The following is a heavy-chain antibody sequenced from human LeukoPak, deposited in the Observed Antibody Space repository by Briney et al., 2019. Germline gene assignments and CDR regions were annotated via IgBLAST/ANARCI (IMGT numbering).Heavy chain of an antibody. Sequence: PGGSLRLSCAACGFTFNTYAMSWVRQAPGKGLEWVSGITSGANTYYADSVKGRFTISRDNSENTLNLQMNSLRAEDTAIYYCAKARAGDITAAFNYWGQGTLVTVSS. CDR3: AKARAGDITAAFNY. J-gene: IGHJ4*02. D-gene: IGHD6-13*01. V-gene: IGHV3-23*01. CDR2: ITSGANT. CDR1: GFTFNTYA.